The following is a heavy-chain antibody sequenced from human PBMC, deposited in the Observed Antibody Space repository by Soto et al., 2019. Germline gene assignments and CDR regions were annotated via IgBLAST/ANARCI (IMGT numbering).Heavy chain of an antibody. CDR2: ISGSGGST. J-gene: IGHJ5*02. V-gene: IGHV3-23*01. CDR1: GFTSSSYA. CDR3: AKDGNPIPYLTGYYRLGWFDP. D-gene: IGHD3-9*01. Sequence: PWGSLRLSCAASGFTSSSYAMSWVRQAPGKGLEWVSAISGSGGSTYYADSVKGRFTISRDNSKNTLYLQMNSLRAEDTAVYYCAKDGNPIPYLTGYYRLGWFDPWGQGTLVTVSS.